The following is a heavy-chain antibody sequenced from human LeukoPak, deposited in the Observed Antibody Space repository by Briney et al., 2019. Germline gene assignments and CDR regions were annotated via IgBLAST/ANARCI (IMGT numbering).Heavy chain of an antibody. V-gene: IGHV4-31*03. J-gene: IGHJ5*02. CDR3: ARGDYYGSGNWGWFDP. CDR2: IYYSGTT. CDR1: GGSISSGGYY. D-gene: IGHD3-10*01. Sequence: SETLSLTCTVSGGSISSGGYYWSWIRQHPGKGLEWIGYIYYSGTTYYNPSLKSRVTMSVDTSKNQFSLKLSSVTAADTAVYYCARGDYYGSGNWGWFDPWGQGTLVTVSS.